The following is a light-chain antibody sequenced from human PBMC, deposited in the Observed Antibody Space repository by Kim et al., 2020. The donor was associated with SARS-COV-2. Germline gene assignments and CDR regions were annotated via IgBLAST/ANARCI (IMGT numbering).Light chain of an antibody. Sequence: PASISWKSSEILLYRDDKTYFYLYLQKPDVPTRLLNYEVINRFSGVPDRFSGSVSGTDFTLNISRVEAEDVGIYYCLQTLQLPLTFGGGTKVDIK. CDR3: LQTLQLPLT. CDR1: EILLYRDDKTY. CDR2: EVI. J-gene: IGKJ4*01. V-gene: IGKV2D-29*01.